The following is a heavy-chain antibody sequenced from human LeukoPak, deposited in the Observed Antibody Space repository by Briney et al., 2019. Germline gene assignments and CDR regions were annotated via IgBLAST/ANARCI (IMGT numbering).Heavy chain of an antibody. CDR3: ARGWYSSGWYSDY. J-gene: IGHJ4*02. CDR2: IYHSGST. Sequence: SETLSLTCAVSGGSISSSNWWSWVRQPPGKGLEWIGEIYHSGSTNYNPSLKSRVTISVDTSKNQFSLKLSSVTAADTAVYYCARGWYSSGWYSDYWGQGTLVTVSS. CDR1: GGSISSSNW. D-gene: IGHD6-19*01. V-gene: IGHV4-4*02.